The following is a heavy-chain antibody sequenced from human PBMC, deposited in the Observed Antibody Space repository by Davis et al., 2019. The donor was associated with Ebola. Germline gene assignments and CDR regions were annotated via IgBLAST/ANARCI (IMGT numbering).Heavy chain of an antibody. D-gene: IGHD2-21*02. Sequence: AASVKVSCKASGNTISTYTIDWVRQAPGKGLEWMGCFDPKYGEPIYAEKFQGRLTLTEDTSTDTAYMELSTLRSEDTAVYYCAIHYCGDDCYSGFGDPWGQGTLVTVSS. CDR2: FDPKYGEP. V-gene: IGHV1-24*01. J-gene: IGHJ5*01. CDR3: AIHYCGDDCYSGFGDP. CDR1: GNTISTYT.